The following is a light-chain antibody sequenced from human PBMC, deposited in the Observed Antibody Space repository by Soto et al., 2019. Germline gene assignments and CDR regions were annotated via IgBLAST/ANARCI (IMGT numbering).Light chain of an antibody. CDR2: EVS. CDR1: SSDVGGYNY. V-gene: IGLV2-14*01. J-gene: IGLJ3*02. CDR3: SSYTSSSTLNWV. Sequence: QSALTQPASVSGSPGQSITISCTGTSSDVGGYNYVSWYQQHPGKAPKLMIYEVSNRPSGVSNRFSGSKSGNTASLTISGLQPEDEADYYCSSYTSSSTLNWVFGGGTKLTVL.